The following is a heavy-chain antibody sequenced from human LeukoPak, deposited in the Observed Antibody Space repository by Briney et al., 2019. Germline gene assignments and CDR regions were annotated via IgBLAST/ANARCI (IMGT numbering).Heavy chain of an antibody. CDR3: ARVEGSFASYHFYMDV. D-gene: IGHD3-10*01. Sequence: KLGESLKISCKCSGYKFTNYCIGWLRHMPGKGLEWMGNIYPDDSDTRYSPSFQGQVTISADKYISTAYLQWRSLKASDTAIYYCARVEGSFASYHFYMDVWGKGTTVTVSS. J-gene: IGHJ6*03. V-gene: IGHV5-51*01. CDR1: GYKFTNYC. CDR2: IYPDDSDT.